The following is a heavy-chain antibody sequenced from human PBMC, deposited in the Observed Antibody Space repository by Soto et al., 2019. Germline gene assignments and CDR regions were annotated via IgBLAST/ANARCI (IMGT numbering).Heavy chain of an antibody. Sequence: EVQLVQSGAEVKKPGESLRISCKGSGYSFTSYWISWVRQMPGKGLEWMGRIDPSDSYTNYSPSFQGHVTISADKSISTAYLQWSSLKASDTAMYYCARLPDIVVVPAANDYYYYGMDVWGQGTTVTVSS. J-gene: IGHJ6*02. CDR2: IDPSDSYT. CDR1: GYSFTSYW. V-gene: IGHV5-10-1*03. CDR3: ARLPDIVVVPAANDYYYYGMDV. D-gene: IGHD2-2*01.